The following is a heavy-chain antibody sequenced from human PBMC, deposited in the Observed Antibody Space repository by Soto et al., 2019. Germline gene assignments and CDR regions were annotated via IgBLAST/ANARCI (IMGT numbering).Heavy chain of an antibody. Sequence: PGGSRRLSCAASGFTFSSYAMSWVRQAPGKGLEWVSAISGSGGSTYYADSVKGRFTISRDNSKNTLYLQMNSLRAEDTAVYYCAKGSTTYYGSGSYYPNWFDPWGQGTLVTVSS. CDR1: GFTFSSYA. D-gene: IGHD3-10*01. CDR2: ISGSGGST. J-gene: IGHJ5*02. CDR3: AKGSTTYYGSGSYYPNWFDP. V-gene: IGHV3-23*01.